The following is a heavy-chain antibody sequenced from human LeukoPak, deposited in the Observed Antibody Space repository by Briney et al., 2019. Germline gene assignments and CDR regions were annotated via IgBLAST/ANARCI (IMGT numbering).Heavy chain of an antibody. Sequence: PSETLSLTCTVSGGSISSYYWSWIRQPPGKGLEWIGYIYYSGSTNYNPSLKSRVTISVDTSKNQFSLELSSVTAADTAVYYCARESGTKRAFDIWGQGTMVTVSS. V-gene: IGHV4-59*01. D-gene: IGHD1-26*01. J-gene: IGHJ3*02. CDR2: IYYSGST. CDR3: ARESGTKRAFDI. CDR1: GGSISSYY.